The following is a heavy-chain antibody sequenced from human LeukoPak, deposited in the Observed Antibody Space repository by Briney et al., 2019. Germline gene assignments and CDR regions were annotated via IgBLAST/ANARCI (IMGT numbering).Heavy chain of an antibody. CDR3: AKGITYYYDSSGYYLPRLFDY. Sequence: GGSLRLSCAASGFTFSSYAMSWVRQAPGKGLEWVSAISGSGGSTHYADSVKGRFTISRDNSKNTLYLQMNSLRAEDTVVYYCAKGITYYYDSSGYYLPRLFDYWGQGTLVTVSS. CDR2: ISGSGGST. J-gene: IGHJ4*02. D-gene: IGHD3-22*01. V-gene: IGHV3-23*01. CDR1: GFTFSSYA.